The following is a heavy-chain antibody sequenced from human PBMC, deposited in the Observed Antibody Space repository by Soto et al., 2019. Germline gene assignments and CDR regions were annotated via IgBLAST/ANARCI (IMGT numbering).Heavy chain of an antibody. J-gene: IGHJ4*02. CDR3: ARGPVLLWFGEYPSFDY. V-gene: IGHV4-34*01. Sequence: ASETLSLTCAVYGGSFSGYYWSWIRQPPGKGLEWIGEINHSGSTNYNPSLKSRVTISVDTSKNQFSLKLSSVTAADTAVYYCARGPVLLWFGEYPSFDYWGQGTLVTVSS. D-gene: IGHD3-10*01. CDR2: INHSGST. CDR1: GGSFSGYY.